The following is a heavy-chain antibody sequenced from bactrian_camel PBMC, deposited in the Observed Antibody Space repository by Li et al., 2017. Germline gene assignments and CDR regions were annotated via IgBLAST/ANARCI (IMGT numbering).Heavy chain of an antibody. D-gene: IGHD4*01. J-gene: IGHJ4*01. Sequence: HVQLVESGGGLVQPGGSLRLSCGASGFTFNRYWMHWVRQALGKGLEWVSTMDSGGGKTYYTDSVKGRFTVSKDKSTLHLQMNSLKPEDSAMYYCAADQFCPRQIRDYDWVISPLSLLTGARGPRSPSP. CDR2: MDSGGGKT. CDR1: GFTFNRYW. CDR3: AADQFCPRQIRDYDWVISPLSLLT. V-gene: IGHV3S1*01.